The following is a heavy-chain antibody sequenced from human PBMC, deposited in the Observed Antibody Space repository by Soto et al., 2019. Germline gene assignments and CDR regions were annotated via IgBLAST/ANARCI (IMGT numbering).Heavy chain of an antibody. CDR2: ISAYNGDT. Sequence: AASVKVSCKASGYKFTTYGISWVRQAPGQGLEWMGWISAYNGDTNYAQKVKGRVTMTKDTSTSTAYMELRGLRSDDTAIYYCARVYSGNFYYYSMDLWGQGTTVTVSS. D-gene: IGHD1-26*01. CDR3: ARVYSGNFYYYSMDL. CDR1: GYKFTTYG. J-gene: IGHJ6*02. V-gene: IGHV1-18*01.